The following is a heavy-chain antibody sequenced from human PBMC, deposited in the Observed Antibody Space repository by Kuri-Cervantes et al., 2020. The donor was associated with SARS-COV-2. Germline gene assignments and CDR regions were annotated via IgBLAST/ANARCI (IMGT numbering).Heavy chain of an antibody. CDR3: ARDSAYGEGFGL. D-gene: IGHD4-17*01. J-gene: IGHJ5*02. V-gene: IGHV3-21*01. CDR1: GFNFGRYS. CDR2: SSTGSKYV. Sequence: GEYLKTSCVISGFNFGRYSMSWVRQPPGKGLEWVSSSSTGSKYVYYTDSLKGRFSVSRDNSRNSLYLQMNTLRAEDTAVYYCARDSAYGEGFGLWGQGTPVTVSS.